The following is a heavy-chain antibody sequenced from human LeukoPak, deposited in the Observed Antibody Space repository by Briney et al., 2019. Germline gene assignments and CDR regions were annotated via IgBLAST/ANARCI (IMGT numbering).Heavy chain of an antibody. D-gene: IGHD1-1*01. CDR2: IYTSGST. CDR3: ARHATTANRFDP. J-gene: IGHJ5*02. V-gene: IGHV4-61*02. CDR1: GGSISSGSYY. Sequence: SETLSLTCTVSGGSISSGSYYWSWIRQPAGKGLEWIGRIYTSGSTNYNPSLKSRVTISVDTSKNQFSLKLSSVTAADTAVYYCARHATTANRFDPWGQGTLVTVSS.